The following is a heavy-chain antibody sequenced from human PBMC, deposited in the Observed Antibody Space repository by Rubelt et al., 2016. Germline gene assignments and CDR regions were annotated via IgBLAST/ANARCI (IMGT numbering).Heavy chain of an antibody. J-gene: IGHJ4*02. CDR1: GFTFSSYW. CDR2: VNNYWRDP. Sequence: EVQLVESGGVLVQPGGSLRLSCAASGFTFSSYWMHWVRQAPGKGLVWFSRVNNYWRDPVYADSVKGRLTISRDNAKNMWYLQMNSLRAEDTAVYYCARGLFGPDYWGQGTLVTVSS. CDR3: ARGLFGPDY. V-gene: IGHV3-74*01. D-gene: IGHD2-21*01.